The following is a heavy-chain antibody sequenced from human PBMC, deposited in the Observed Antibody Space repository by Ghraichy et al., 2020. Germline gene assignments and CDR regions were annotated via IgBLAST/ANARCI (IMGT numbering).Heavy chain of an antibody. CDR1: GFALRDSF. CDR3: ARFFCTLETCFIQ. Sequence: GESLNISCAASGFALRDSFMHWIRQAPGKGPVWVSRIRGDGESIMYADSVRGRFTISRDIARNSLFLQMNNLRVEDTAVYYCARFFCTLETCFIQWGQGTLVTVSS. CDR2: IRGDGESI. D-gene: IGHD2-8*01. V-gene: IGHV3-74*03. J-gene: IGHJ1*01.